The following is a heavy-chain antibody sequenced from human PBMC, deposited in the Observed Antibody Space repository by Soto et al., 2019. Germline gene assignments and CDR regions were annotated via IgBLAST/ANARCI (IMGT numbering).Heavy chain of an antibody. D-gene: IGHD2-2*01. Sequence: PSETLSLTCTVSGGSISSYYWSWIRQPPGKGLEWIGYIYYSGSTNYNPSLKSRVTISVDTSKNQFSLKLSSVTAADTAVYCCAARLGYCSSTSCYWMEGYMDVWGKGTTVTVS. V-gene: IGHV4-59*01. CDR1: GGSISSYY. J-gene: IGHJ6*03. CDR3: AARLGYCSSTSCYWMEGYMDV. CDR2: IYYSGST.